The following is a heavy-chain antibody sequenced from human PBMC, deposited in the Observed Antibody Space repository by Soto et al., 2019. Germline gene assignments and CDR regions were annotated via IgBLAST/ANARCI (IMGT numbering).Heavy chain of an antibody. J-gene: IGHJ1*01. CDR2: QTGST. Sequence: QVQVQESGPGLVKPSETLSLPCAVSGVSVTSGGHHFLWIRHPQGKDLEGVGQTGSTSNTPSLRSRISISVDQSKNQCSLNLNSVTSADTAVYYCGVYKAGSGGNGDCGQGTLVTISS. CDR3: GVYKAGSGGNGD. V-gene: IGHV4-61*08. CDR1: GVSVTSGGHH. D-gene: IGHD6-19*01.